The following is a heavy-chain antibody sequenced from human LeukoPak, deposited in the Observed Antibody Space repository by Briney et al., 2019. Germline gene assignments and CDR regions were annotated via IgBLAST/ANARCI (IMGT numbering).Heavy chain of an antibody. CDR1: GGSISSYY. D-gene: IGHD3-22*01. V-gene: IGHV4-39*07. J-gene: IGHJ4*02. Sequence: SETLSLTCTVSGGSISSYYWSWIRQPPGKGLEWIASFYYSGSTYYNPSLNSRVTISVDTSKNQFSLKLNSVTAADTAVYYCARGGWRDYYEPFDYWGQGTLVTVSS. CDR2: FYYSGST. CDR3: ARGGWRDYYEPFDY.